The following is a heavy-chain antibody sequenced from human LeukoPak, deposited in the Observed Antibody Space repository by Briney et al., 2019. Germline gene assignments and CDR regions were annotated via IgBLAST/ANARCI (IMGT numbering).Heavy chain of an antibody. CDR3: ARENPPYYYYGMDV. CDR2: INHSGST. CDR1: GGSFSGYY. J-gene: IGHJ6*02. Sequence: PSETLSLTCAVYGGSFSGYYWSWIRQPPGKGLEWIGEINHSGSTNYNPSLKSRVTISVDTSKNQFSLKLSSVTAADTAVYYCARENPPYYYYGMDVWGQGTTVTVSS. V-gene: IGHV4-34*01.